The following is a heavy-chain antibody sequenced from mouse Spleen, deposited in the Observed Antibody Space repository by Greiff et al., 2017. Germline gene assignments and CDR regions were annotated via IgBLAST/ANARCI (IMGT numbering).Heavy chain of an antibody. J-gene: IGHJ1*01. D-gene: IGHD1-1*01. CDR1: GFSLTSYG. CDR2: IWSGGGT. CDR3: ARSYCGSSLYWYFDV. Sequence: VQLQQSGPGLVQPSQSLSITCTVSGFSLTSYGVHWVRQSPGKGLEWLGVIWSGGGTDYNAAFISRLSISKDNSKSQVFVKMHRLQANDTAIYYCARSYCGSSLYWYFDVWGAGTTVTVSS. V-gene: IGHV2-2*02.